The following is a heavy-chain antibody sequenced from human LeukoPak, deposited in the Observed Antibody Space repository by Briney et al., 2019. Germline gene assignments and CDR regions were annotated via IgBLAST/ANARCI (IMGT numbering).Heavy chain of an antibody. Sequence: PGRSLRLSCAASGFTFDDYAMHWVRQAPGKGLEWVSGISWNSGSIGYADSVKGRLTISRDNAKNSLYLQMNGLRAEDTALYYCAKVIPYCSGGSCYSRFDYWGQGTLVTVSS. CDR3: AKVIPYCSGGSCYSRFDY. CDR1: GFTFDDYA. V-gene: IGHV3-9*01. CDR2: ISWNSGSI. D-gene: IGHD2-15*01. J-gene: IGHJ4*02.